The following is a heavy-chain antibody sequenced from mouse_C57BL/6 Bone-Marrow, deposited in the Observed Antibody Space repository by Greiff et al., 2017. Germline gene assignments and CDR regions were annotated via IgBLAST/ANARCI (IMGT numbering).Heavy chain of an antibody. D-gene: IGHD2-13*01. CDR2: IDPETGGT. J-gene: IGHJ2*01. CDR1: GYTFTDYE. CDR3: TRSGYGDYEGDFDY. V-gene: IGHV1-15*01. Sequence: QVHVKQSGAELVRPGASVTLSCKASGYTFTDYEMHWVKQTPVHGLEWIGAIDPETGGTAYNQKFKGKDILTADKSSSTAYMVLRSLTSEDSAVYYCTRSGYGDYEGDFDYWGQGTTLTVSS.